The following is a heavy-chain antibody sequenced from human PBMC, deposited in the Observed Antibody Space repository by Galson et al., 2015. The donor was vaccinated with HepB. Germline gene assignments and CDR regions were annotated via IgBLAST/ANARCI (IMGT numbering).Heavy chain of an antibody. CDR3: ARAPRSLAPTTGYYYMDV. V-gene: IGHV4-4*07. D-gene: IGHD1-26*01. CDR2: IYTSGST. J-gene: IGHJ6*03. CDR1: GGSISSYY. Sequence: ETLSLTCTVSGGSISSYYWSWIRQPAGKGLEWIGRIYTSGSTNYNPSLKSRVTMSVDTSKNQFSLKLSSVTAADTAVYYCARAPRSLAPTTGYYYMDVWGKGTTVTVSS.